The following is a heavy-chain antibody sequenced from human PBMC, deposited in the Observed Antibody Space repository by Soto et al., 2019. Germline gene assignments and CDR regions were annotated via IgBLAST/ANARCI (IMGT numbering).Heavy chain of an antibody. Sequence: SETLSLTCAVYGGSFSGYYWSWIRQPPGKGLEWIGEINHSGSTNYNPSLKSRVTIAVDTAKTQFSLKLSAVTAADTAVYYCARDSRATIFGVELNYGMDVWGQGTTVTVSS. J-gene: IGHJ6*02. CDR2: INHSGST. V-gene: IGHV4-34*01. CDR1: GGSFSGYY. CDR3: ARDSRATIFGVELNYGMDV. D-gene: IGHD3-3*01.